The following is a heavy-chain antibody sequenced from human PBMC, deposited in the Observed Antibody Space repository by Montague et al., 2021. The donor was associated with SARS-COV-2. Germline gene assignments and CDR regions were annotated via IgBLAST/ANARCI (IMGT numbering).Heavy chain of an antibody. CDR3: ARHATPDPPFGE. CDR1: GGSIMRGGYY. J-gene: IGHJ1*01. Sequence: SETLSLTCTVSGGSIMRGGYYWGWIRQAPGKGLEWIGIIYYSGRTMYTPSLKTRLSMSIDNSKNQFSLRLNSVTAADTSIYYCARHATPDPPFGEWGQGTLVTVSS. V-gene: IGHV4-39*01. D-gene: IGHD2-15*01. CDR2: IYYSGRT.